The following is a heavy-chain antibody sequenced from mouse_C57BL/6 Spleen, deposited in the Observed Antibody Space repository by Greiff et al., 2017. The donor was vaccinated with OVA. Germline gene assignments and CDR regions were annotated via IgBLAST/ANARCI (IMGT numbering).Heavy chain of an antibody. J-gene: IGHJ3*01. D-gene: IGHD2-1*01. CDR3: ARPEGNYGFAY. CDR2: ISSGSSTI. V-gene: IGHV5-17*01. CDR1: GFTFSDYG. Sequence: EVNVVESGGGLVKPGGSLKLSCAASGFTFSDYGMHWVRQAPEKGLEWVAYISSGSSTIYYADTVKGRFTISRDNAKNTLFLQMTSLRSEDTAMYYCARPEGNYGFAYWGQGTLVTVSA.